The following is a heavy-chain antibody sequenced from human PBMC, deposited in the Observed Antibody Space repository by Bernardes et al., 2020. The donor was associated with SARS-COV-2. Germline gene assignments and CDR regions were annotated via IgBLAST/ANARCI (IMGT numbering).Heavy chain of an antibody. V-gene: IGHV3-21*01. CDR2: IISTGRST. Sequence: GGSLRLSCAASGFTFNSYTMNWVRQAPGKGLEWVSSIISTGRSTYYADSVKGRFTISRDNAKNSLYLQMNSLRAEDTAVYYCARDYYDSGAYYLYFDYWGQGTLVTVSS. D-gene: IGHD3-22*01. CDR1: GFTFNSYT. CDR3: ARDYYDSGAYYLYFDY. J-gene: IGHJ4*02.